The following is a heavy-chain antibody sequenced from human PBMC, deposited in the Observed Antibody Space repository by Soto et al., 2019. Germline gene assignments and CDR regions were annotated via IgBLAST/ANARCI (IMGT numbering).Heavy chain of an antibody. Sequence: VQLVESGGGLVQPGRSLRLSCAASGFTFSSYGMHWVRQAPGKGLEWVALVWYDGGNKYYADSVKGRFTISRDNSKNTLYLQMNSLRDEDTAVYYCVRAAGYSGNDYVYYYGMDVWGQGTTVTVSS. CDR2: VWYDGGNK. CDR1: GFTFSSYG. D-gene: IGHD5-12*01. J-gene: IGHJ6*02. V-gene: IGHV3-33*01. CDR3: VRAAGYSGNDYVYYYGMDV.